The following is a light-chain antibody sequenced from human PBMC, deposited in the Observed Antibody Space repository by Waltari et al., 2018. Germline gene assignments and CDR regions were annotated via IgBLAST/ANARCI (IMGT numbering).Light chain of an antibody. CDR1: SSDVGNYNL. CDR2: EGS. V-gene: IGLV2-23*01. J-gene: IGLJ1*01. CDR3: CSYAGSSTLYV. Sequence: QSALTQPASVSGSLGQSITLSCTGTSSDVGNYNLVSWYQQHPDKAPKLMIYEGSMRPSGVSNRFSGSKSGNTASLTISELQAEDEADYYCCSYAGSSTLYVFGTGTRVTVL.